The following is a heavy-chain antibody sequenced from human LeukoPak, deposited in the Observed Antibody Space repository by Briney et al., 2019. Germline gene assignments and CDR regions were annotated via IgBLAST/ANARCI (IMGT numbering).Heavy chain of an antibody. CDR2: ISGSGGST. Sequence: GGSLRLSCAASGFTFSSYAMSWVRQAPGKGLEWFSAISGSGGSTYYADSVKGRFTISRDNSKNTLYLQMNSLRAEDTAVYYCAKVGSSGYSGDYWGQGTLVTVSS. CDR1: GFTFSSYA. V-gene: IGHV3-23*01. D-gene: IGHD6-19*01. CDR3: AKVGSSGYSGDY. J-gene: IGHJ4*02.